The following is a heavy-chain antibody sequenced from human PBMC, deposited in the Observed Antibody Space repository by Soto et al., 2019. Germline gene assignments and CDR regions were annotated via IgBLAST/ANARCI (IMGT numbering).Heavy chain of an antibody. Sequence: SETLSLTCTVSGGSISGFYWSWIRQPPGKGLEWIAYIHHSGNTDYSPSLKSRVTISVDTSKNQFSLNLSSVTAADTAVYYCARETRWSGFFDYWGQGTVVTVSS. D-gene: IGHD3-10*01. J-gene: IGHJ4*02. CDR1: GGSISGFY. CDR3: ARETRWSGFFDY. CDR2: IHHSGNT. V-gene: IGHV4-59*01.